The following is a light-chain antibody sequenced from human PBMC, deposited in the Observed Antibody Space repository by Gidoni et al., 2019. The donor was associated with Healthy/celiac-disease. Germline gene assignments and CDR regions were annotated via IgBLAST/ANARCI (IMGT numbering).Light chain of an antibody. CDR2: DVS. J-gene: IGLJ1*01. CDR3: SSYTSSSTRV. CDR1: SSDVGGYNY. Sequence: QSALTPPASVSGSPGQSITISCTGTSSDVGGYNYVSWYQQHPGKAPKLMIDDVSNRPSGVSNRFSGSKSGNTASLTISELQAEDEADYYCSSYTSSSTRVFGTGTKVTVL. V-gene: IGLV2-14*01.